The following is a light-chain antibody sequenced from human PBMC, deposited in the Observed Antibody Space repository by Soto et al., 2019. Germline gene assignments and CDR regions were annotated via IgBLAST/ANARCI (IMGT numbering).Light chain of an antibody. CDR2: GAS. J-gene: IGKJ5*01. CDR1: QSVSSSY. CDR3: QQRSNWPPIT. V-gene: IGKV3D-20*02. Sequence: EIVLTQSPATLSLSPGERATLSCRASQSVSSSYLAWYQQKPGQAPRLLIYGASSRATGIPARFSGSGSGTDFTLTISSLEPEDFAVYYCQQRSNWPPITLGQGTRLEIK.